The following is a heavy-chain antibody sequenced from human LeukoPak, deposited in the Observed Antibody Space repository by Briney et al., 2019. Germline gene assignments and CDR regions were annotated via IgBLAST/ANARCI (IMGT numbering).Heavy chain of an antibody. Sequence: GGSLRLSCAASGFTFSSYAMSWVRQAPGKGLEWVSAISGSGGSTYYADSVKGRFTISRDNAKNSLYLQMNSLRAEDTAVYYCARGGLAATGDYWGQGTLVTVSS. CDR1: GFTFSSYA. CDR3: ARGGLAATGDY. D-gene: IGHD2-15*01. CDR2: ISGSGGST. V-gene: IGHV3-23*01. J-gene: IGHJ4*02.